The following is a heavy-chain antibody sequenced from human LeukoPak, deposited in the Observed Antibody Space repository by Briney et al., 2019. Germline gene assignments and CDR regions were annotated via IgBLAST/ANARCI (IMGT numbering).Heavy chain of an antibody. V-gene: IGHV4-59*11. CDR3: ASFYYDSSGYYLSDY. Sequence: SETLSLTCTVSGGSISSHYWSWIRQPPGKGLEWIGYIYYSGSTNYNPSLKSRVTISVDTSKNQFSLKLSSVTAADTAVYYCASFYYDSSGYYLSDYWGQGTLVTVSS. J-gene: IGHJ4*02. D-gene: IGHD3-22*01. CDR1: GGSISSHY. CDR2: IYYSGST.